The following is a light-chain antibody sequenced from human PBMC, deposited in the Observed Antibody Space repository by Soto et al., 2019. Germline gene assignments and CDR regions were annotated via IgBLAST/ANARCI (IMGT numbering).Light chain of an antibody. J-gene: IGKJ5*01. Sequence: DIVMTQSPAPLSVDPGERATPSCRASHSITSSLAWYQQKPGQAPRLLIYGASTRATGIPPRFSGSGSGTEFTLTISSLQPEDAAVYYCQQRSNWPPITFGQGTRLEIK. CDR1: HSITSS. CDR3: QQRSNWPPIT. V-gene: IGKV3-15*01. CDR2: GAS.